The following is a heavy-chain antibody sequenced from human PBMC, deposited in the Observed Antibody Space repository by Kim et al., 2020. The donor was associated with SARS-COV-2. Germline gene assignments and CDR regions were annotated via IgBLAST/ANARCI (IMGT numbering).Heavy chain of an antibody. CDR3: AREVSGTGGFES. J-gene: IGHJ4*02. CDR2: INPKSGGT. CDR1: GDTLSGYF. Sequence: ASVKVSCKASGDTLSGYFVHWVRQAPGQGLEWMGWINPKSGGTQYAQKFQGRVTMTRDTTLTTADMELSSLRSDHTAAYYCAREVSGTGGFESWGQGTLV. D-gene: IGHD7-27*01. V-gene: IGHV1-2*02.